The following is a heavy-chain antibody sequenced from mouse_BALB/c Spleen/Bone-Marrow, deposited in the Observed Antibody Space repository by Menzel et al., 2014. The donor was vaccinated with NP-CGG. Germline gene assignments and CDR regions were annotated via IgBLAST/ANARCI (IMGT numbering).Heavy chain of an antibody. V-gene: IGHV1-67*01. Sequence: VKLMESGPELVRPGVSVKISCKGSGYTFTDYAMHWVKQSHAKSPEWIGVISTYSGNINYNQKFKGRATMTVDKSSSTAYMELARLTSEDSAIYYCARWYYFDYWGQGTTLTVSS. J-gene: IGHJ2*01. CDR2: ISTYSGNI. CDR3: ARWYYFDY. CDR1: GYTFTDYA.